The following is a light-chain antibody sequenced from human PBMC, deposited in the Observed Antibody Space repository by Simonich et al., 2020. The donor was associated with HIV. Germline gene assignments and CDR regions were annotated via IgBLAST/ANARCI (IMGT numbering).Light chain of an antibody. CDR3: QQYDNLPLT. V-gene: IGKV1-33*01. CDR2: DAS. J-gene: IGKJ4*01. Sequence: IQLTQSPSSLSASVGDRVTITCRASQGISSALAWYQQKPGKAPKLLIYDASNLETGVPSRFSGSGSGTDFTFTISSLQSEDIATYYCQQYDNLPLTFGGGTKVEIK. CDR1: QGISSA.